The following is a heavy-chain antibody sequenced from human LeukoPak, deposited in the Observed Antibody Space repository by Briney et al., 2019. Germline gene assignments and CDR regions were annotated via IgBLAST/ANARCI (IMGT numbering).Heavy chain of an antibody. Sequence: GASVKVSCKASGYTFTGYYMHWVRQAPGQGLEWMGWINPNSGGTNYAQKFQGRVTMTRDTSISTAYMELSRLRSDDTAVYYCATRLQHSSSLYGYWGQGTLVTVSS. D-gene: IGHD6-13*01. CDR1: GYTFTGYY. CDR2: INPNSGGT. J-gene: IGHJ4*02. V-gene: IGHV1-2*02. CDR3: ATRLQHSSSLYGY.